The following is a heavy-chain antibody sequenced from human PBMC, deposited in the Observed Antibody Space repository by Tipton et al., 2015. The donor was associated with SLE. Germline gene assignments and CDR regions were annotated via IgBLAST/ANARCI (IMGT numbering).Heavy chain of an antibody. Sequence: SLRLSCAASGFTFSSYSMNWVRQAPGKGLEYVSAISSNGGSTYYADSVKGKFTISRDNSKNTLYLQMSSLRAEDTAVYYCVKDRGSSWFSYFDYWGQGTLVTVSS. J-gene: IGHJ4*02. CDR3: VKDRGSSWFSYFDY. D-gene: IGHD6-13*01. V-gene: IGHV3-64D*06. CDR2: ISSNGGST. CDR1: GFTFSSYS.